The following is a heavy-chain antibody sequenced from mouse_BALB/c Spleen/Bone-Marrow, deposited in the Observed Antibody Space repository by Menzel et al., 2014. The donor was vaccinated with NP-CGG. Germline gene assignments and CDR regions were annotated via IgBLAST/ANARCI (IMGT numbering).Heavy chain of an antibody. D-gene: IGHD1-1*01. CDR1: GYAFSNYL. V-gene: IGHV1-54*01. Sequence: VKLVESGAELVRPGTSVKVSCKASGYAFSNYLIEWVKQRPGQGLEWIGVINPGSGDNNYNEKFKGKAALTADKSFSTAYMQLSSLTSDDSAVYFCARFIATAYAMDYWGQGTSVTVSS. J-gene: IGHJ4*01. CDR2: INPGSGDN. CDR3: ARFIATAYAMDY.